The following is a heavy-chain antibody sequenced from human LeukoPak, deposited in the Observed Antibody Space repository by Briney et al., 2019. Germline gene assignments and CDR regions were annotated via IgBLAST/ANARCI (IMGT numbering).Heavy chain of an antibody. CDR1: GGSISSHY. V-gene: IGHV4-59*11. Sequence: SETLSLTCTVLGGSISSHYWSWIRQPPGKGPEWIGYMYDSVRTKDNPALKSRVTLSADTSKTQFSLRLSSVTAADTAVYYCATIKRGNIYGYFDFWGQGILVTVSS. J-gene: IGHJ4*02. D-gene: IGHD5-18*01. CDR3: ATIKRGNIYGYFDF. CDR2: MYDSVRT.